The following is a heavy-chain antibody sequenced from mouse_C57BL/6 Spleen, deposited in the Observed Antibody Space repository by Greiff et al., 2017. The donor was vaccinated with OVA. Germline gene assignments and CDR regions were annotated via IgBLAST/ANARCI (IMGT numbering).Heavy chain of an antibody. Sequence: DVKLQESGPGLVKPSQSLSLTCSVTGYSITSGYYWNWIRQFPGNKLEWMGYISYDGSNNYNPSLKNRISITRDTSKNQFFLKLNSVTTEDTATYYCAREGYGYDDYFDYWGQGTTLTVSS. D-gene: IGHD2-2*01. CDR1: GYSITSGYY. CDR2: ISYDGSN. J-gene: IGHJ2*01. CDR3: AREGYGYDDYFDY. V-gene: IGHV3-6*01.